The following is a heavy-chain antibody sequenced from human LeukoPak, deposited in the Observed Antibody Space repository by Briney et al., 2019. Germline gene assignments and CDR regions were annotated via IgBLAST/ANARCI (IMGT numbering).Heavy chain of an antibody. D-gene: IGHD3-10*01. CDR3: ARDRAMVRGVIERRENWFDP. CDR1: GFTFSSYE. V-gene: IGHV3-48*03. J-gene: IGHJ5*02. Sequence: GGSLRLSCAASGFTFSSYEMNWVRQAPGKGLEWVSYISSSGSTIYYADSVKGRFTISRDNAKNSLYLQMNSLRAEDTAVYYCARDRAMVRGVIERRENWFDPWGQGTLVTVSS. CDR2: ISSSGSTI.